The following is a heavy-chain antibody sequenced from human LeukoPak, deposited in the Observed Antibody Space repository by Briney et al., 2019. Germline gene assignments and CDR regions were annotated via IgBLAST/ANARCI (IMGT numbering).Heavy chain of an antibody. CDR1: GGSFSGYY. D-gene: IGHD6-13*01. V-gene: IGHV4-34*01. CDR3: ARGAHLIAAAGRRFDY. CDR2: INHSGST. J-gene: IGHJ4*02. Sequence: SETLSLTCAVYGGSFSGYYWSWIRQPPGKGLEWIGEINHSGSTNYNPSLESRVTISVDTSKNQFSLKLSSVTAADTAVYYCARGAHLIAAAGRRFDYWGQGTLVTVSS.